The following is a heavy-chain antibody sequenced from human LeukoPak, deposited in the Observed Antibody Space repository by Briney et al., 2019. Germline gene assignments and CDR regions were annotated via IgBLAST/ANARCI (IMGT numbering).Heavy chain of an antibody. CDR3: ARRHGPLWFGDRRFDP. CDR1: GGSFSGYY. CDR2: INHSGST. V-gene: IGHV4-34*01. Sequence: SETLSLTCAVYGGSFSGYYWSWIRQPPGKGLEWIGEINHSGSTNYNPSLKSRVTKSVDTSKNQFSLKLSAVTAADTAVYYGARRHGPLWFGDRRFDPWGQGTLVTVSS. D-gene: IGHD3-10*01. J-gene: IGHJ5*02.